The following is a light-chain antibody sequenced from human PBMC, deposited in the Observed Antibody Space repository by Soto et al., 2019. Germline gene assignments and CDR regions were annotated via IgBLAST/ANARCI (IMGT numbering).Light chain of an antibody. V-gene: IGKV3-20*01. J-gene: IGKJ5*01. CDR1: QSVSSSY. Sequence: EIVLTQSPGTLSLSPGERATLSCRASQSVSSSYLAWYQQKPGQAPRLLIYGASSRATGIPDRFSGSGSGTDFTLTISRLEPVDFAVYYCQQYGSVPLTLGQETGLEIK. CDR2: GAS. CDR3: QQYGSVPLT.